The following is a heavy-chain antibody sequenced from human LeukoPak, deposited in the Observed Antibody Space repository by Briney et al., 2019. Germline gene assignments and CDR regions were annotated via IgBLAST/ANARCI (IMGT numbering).Heavy chain of an antibody. CDR1: EFTFSSYG. CDR2: ISYDGSNK. CDR3: AKDLEGAFDP. J-gene: IGHJ5*02. Sequence: GGSLRLSCAASEFTFSSYGMHWVRQAPGKGLEWVAVISYDGSNKYYADSVKGRFTISRDNSKNTLYLQMNSLRAEDTAVYYCAKDLEGAFDPWGQGTLVTVSS. V-gene: IGHV3-30*18. D-gene: IGHD1-1*01.